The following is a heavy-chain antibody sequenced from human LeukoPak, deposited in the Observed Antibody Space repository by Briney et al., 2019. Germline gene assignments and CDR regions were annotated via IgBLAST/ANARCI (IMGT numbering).Heavy chain of an antibody. CDR1: GGSFSGYN. V-gene: IGHV4-34*01. Sequence: SETLSLTCAVYGGSFSGYNWSWIRQPPGKGLEWIGEINHSGSTNYNPSLKSRVTISVDTSKNQFSLKLSSVTAADTAVYYCARGKGVSSSWYLHWFDPWGQGTLVTVSS. D-gene: IGHD6-13*01. CDR3: ARGKGVSSSWYLHWFDP. J-gene: IGHJ5*02. CDR2: INHSGST.